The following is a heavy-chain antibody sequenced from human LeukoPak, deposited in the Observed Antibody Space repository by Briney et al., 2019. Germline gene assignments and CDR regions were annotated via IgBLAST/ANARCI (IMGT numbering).Heavy chain of an antibody. CDR2: LYTSGST. CDR3: ARETYYYAPGSYSDYYAMDV. Sequence: SETLSLTCTVSGASISGFYWSWIRQPAEKGLEWIGRLYTSGSTNYNPSLKSRVTMSVDTSKSQFSLKLDSVTAADTGVYYCARETYYYAPGSYSDYYAMDVWGQGTTVTVSS. D-gene: IGHD3-10*01. V-gene: IGHV4-4*07. J-gene: IGHJ6*02. CDR1: GASISGFY.